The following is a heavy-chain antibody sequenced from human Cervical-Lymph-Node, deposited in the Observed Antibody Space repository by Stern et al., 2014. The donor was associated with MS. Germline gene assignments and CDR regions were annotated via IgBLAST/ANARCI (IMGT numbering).Heavy chain of an antibody. CDR1: GYSFTSYW. CDR3: ARHCAKREQCAFDY. Sequence: VQLVESGAEVKTPGESLKISCKGSGYSFTSYWIGWVRQLPGKGLEWLGIIYPGDSDTRYSPSFQGQVTISADKSISTAYLQWSSLKASDTAMYYCARHCAKREQCAFDYWGQGTLVTVSS. J-gene: IGHJ4*02. CDR2: IYPGDSDT. D-gene: IGHD6-19*01. V-gene: IGHV5-51*01.